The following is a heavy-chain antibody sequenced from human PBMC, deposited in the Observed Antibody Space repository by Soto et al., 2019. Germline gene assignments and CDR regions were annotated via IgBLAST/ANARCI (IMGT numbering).Heavy chain of an antibody. Sequence: QVQLVQSGAEVKKPGASVKVSCKTSGYTFTGYYMHWVRQAPGQGLEWMGWINPNSGGTNSAQKFQGRVTMTRDTSISTAYKELNRLRADDTAVYYCARDGGDYILGYFDYWGQGTLVTVSS. J-gene: IGHJ4*02. CDR3: ARDGGDYILGYFDY. V-gene: IGHV1-2*02. D-gene: IGHD4-17*01. CDR1: GYTFTGYY. CDR2: INPNSGGT.